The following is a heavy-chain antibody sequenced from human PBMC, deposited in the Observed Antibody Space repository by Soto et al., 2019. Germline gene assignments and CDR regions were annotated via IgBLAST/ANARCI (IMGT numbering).Heavy chain of an antibody. D-gene: IGHD2-2*01. CDR1: GFDVSISY. Sequence: GGSLRLSCAASGFDVSISYMSWVRQVPGKGLEWVSIIYSDGYTYYAASVKGRFTISRDNFKNTLYLQMSSLRAEDTAVSYCARRKYCSSTTCFDYWGQGTLVTVSS. J-gene: IGHJ4*02. CDR3: ARRKYCSSTTCFDY. V-gene: IGHV3-66*01. CDR2: IYSDGYT.